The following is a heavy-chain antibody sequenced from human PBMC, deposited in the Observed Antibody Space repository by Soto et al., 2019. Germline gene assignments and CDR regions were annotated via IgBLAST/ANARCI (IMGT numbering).Heavy chain of an antibody. CDR1: GGSISSSSYY. CDR2: IYYSGST. Sequence: SETLSLTCTVSGGSISSSSYYWGWIRQPPGKGLEWIGSIYYSGSTYYNPSLKSRVTISVDTSKNQFSLKLSSVTAADTAVYYRARSQPMELWSNGMDVWGQGTTVTVSS. CDR3: ARSQPMELWSNGMDV. J-gene: IGHJ6*02. V-gene: IGHV4-39*01. D-gene: IGHD5-18*01.